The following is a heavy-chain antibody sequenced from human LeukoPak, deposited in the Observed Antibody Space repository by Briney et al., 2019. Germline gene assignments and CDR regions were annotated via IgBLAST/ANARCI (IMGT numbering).Heavy chain of an antibody. J-gene: IGHJ4*02. V-gene: IGHV1-8*01. CDR1: GYTFTSYD. D-gene: IGHD6-6*01. CDR3: ARATEYSSSSDY. CDR2: MNPNSGNT. Sequence: ASVKVSCKASGYTFTSYDINWLRQSTGQGLEWMGWMNPNSGNTGYAQKFQGRVTMTRNTSISTAYMELSSLRSEDTAVYYCARATEYSSSSDYWGQGTLVTVSS.